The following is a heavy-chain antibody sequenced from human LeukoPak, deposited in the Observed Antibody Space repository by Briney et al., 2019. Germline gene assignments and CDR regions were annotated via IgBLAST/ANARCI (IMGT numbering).Heavy chain of an antibody. CDR1: GYTFTSYY. V-gene: IGHV1-46*01. CDR2: INPSGGST. CDR3: ARGGVVVAATFDY. Sequence: ASVKVSCKASGYTFTSYYMHWVRQAPGQGLEWMGIINPSGGSTSYAQKFQGRVTMTRDTSVSTAYMELSRLRSDDTAVYYCARGGVVVAATFDYWGQGTLVTVSS. J-gene: IGHJ4*02. D-gene: IGHD2-15*01.